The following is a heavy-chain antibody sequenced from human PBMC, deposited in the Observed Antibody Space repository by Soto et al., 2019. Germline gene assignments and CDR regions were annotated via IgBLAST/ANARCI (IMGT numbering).Heavy chain of an antibody. CDR1: GGSISSGGYY. Sequence: SETLSLTCTVSGGSISSGGYYWSWIRQHPGKGLEWIGYIYYSGSTYYNPSLKSRVTISVDTSKNQFSLKLSSVTAADTAVYYCARDIRSGYCSGGSCYSDYWGQGTLVTVSS. J-gene: IGHJ4*02. D-gene: IGHD2-15*01. CDR3: ARDIRSGYCSGGSCYSDY. V-gene: IGHV4-31*03. CDR2: IYYSGST.